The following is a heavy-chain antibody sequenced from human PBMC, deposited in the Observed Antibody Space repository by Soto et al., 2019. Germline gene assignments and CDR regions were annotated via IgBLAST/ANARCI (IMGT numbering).Heavy chain of an antibody. CDR3: ATVVDL. CDR2: IDTDGGGT. J-gene: IGHJ5*02. Sequence: EVQLVESGGGLVQPGGSLRVSCAASGFTLRSHRIHWVRQAPGKGLEWVSRIDTDGGGTSYADSVKGRFTISTDNAKNTVYLQMNGLRAEDTAVYYGATVVDLWGQGTLVTVSS. CDR1: GFTLRSHR. V-gene: IGHV3-74*01. D-gene: IGHD2-15*01.